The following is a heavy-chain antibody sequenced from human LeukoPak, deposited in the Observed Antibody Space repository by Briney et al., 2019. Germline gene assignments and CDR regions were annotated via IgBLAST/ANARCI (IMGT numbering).Heavy chain of an antibody. CDR2: IKQDGSET. CDR1: GFTFSSYY. CDR3: ARDPRGSEFSHFDS. Sequence: GGSLRLSCAGFGFTFSSYYMSWVREAPGKGLEGVANIKQDGSETGYVDSVKGRFTISRDNAKTSLYLQMSSLTAEDTAVYYCARDPRGSEFSHFDSWGQGTLVTVSS. D-gene: IGHD3-10*01. J-gene: IGHJ4*02. V-gene: IGHV3-7*01.